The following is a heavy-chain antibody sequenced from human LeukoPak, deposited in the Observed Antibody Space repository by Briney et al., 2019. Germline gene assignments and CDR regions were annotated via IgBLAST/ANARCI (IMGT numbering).Heavy chain of an antibody. CDR2: IKSKPDGGTI. CDR1: GFTFSNAW. CDR3: TTVGSAWNFDY. J-gene: IGHJ4*02. D-gene: IGHD6-25*01. Sequence: GGSLRLSCAASGFTFSNAWMTRVRQAPGKGLEWVGRIKSKPDGGTIGYAAPVKGRFTISRDDSKDTLYLQMNSLKIEDAAVYYCTTVGSAWNFDYWGQGTLVTVSS. V-gene: IGHV3-15*01.